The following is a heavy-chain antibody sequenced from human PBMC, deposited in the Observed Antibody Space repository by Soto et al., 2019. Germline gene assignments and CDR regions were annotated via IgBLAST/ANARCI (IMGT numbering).Heavy chain of an antibody. CDR1: GFTFSDYY. CDR3: ARDTAFISSGLFNP. CDR2: ISDSATTM. V-gene: IGHV3-11*01. Sequence: PGGSLRLSCAASGFTFSDYYMSWIRQAPGKGLEWISHISDSATTMYNADSVKGRFTISRDNARKSLFLHMNSLRAEDTAVYYCARDTAFISSGLFNPWGQGTLVTVSS. J-gene: IGHJ5*02. D-gene: IGHD3-22*01.